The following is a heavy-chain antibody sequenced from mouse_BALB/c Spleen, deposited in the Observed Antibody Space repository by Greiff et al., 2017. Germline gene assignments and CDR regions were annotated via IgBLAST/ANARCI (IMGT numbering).Heavy chain of an antibody. CDR2: IYPGDGDT. CDR1: GYAFSSYW. V-gene: IGHV1-80*01. Sequence: QVQLQQSGAELVRPGSSVKISCKASGYAFSSYWMNWVKQRPGQGLEWIGQIYPGDGDTNYNGKFKGKATLTADKSSSTAYMQLSSLTSEDSAVYFCARGGGNYGGFAYWGQGTLVTVSA. CDR3: ARGGGNYGGFAY. D-gene: IGHD2-1*01. J-gene: IGHJ3*01.